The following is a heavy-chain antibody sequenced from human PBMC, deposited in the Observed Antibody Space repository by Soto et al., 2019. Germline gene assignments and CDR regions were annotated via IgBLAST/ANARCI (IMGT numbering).Heavy chain of an antibody. J-gene: IGHJ6*03. V-gene: IGHV3-23*01. CDR2: ISGSGGGT. Sequence: EVQLLESGGGLVQPGGSLRLSCAASGFPFSSYAMSWVRQAPGKGLEWVSSISGSGGGTYYADSVKGRFTISRDNSKNTLYLQMNSLIAEDTAVYYCAKSPGGYYYMDVWGKGTTVTVSS. CDR1: GFPFSSYA. CDR3: AKSPGGYYYMDV.